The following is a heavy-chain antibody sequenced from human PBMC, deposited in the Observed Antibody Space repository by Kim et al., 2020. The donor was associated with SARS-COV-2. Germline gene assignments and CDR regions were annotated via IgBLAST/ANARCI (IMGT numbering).Heavy chain of an antibody. CDR2: ISGSGGST. Sequence: GGSLRLSCAASGFTFSSYAMSWVRQAPGKGLEWVSAISGSGGSTYYADSVKGRFTISRDNSKNTLYLQMNSLRAEDTAVYYCAKDLGTAVAGPEGWYFDLWGRGTLVTVSS. CDR1: GFTFSSYA. CDR3: AKDLGTAVAGPEGWYFDL. V-gene: IGHV3-23*01. D-gene: IGHD6-19*01. J-gene: IGHJ2*01.